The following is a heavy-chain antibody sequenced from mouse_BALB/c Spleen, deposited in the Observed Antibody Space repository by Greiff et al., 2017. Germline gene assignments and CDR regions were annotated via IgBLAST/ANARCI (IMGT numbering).Heavy chain of an antibody. V-gene: IGHV1-7*01. J-gene: IGHJ2*01. CDR2: INPSTGYT. D-gene: IGHD1-1*02. CDR3: AREVEYYFDY. CDR1: GYTFTSYW. Sequence: QVQLQQSGAELAKPGASVKMSCKASGYTFTSYWMHWVKQRPGQGLEWIGYINPSTGYTEYNQKFKDKATLTADKSSSTAYMQLSSLTSEDSAVYYCAREVEYYFDYWGQGTTLTVSS.